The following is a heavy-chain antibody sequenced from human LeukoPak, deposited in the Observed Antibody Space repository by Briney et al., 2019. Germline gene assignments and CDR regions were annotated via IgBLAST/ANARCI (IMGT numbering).Heavy chain of an antibody. CDR3: ARSWGYYYYMDV. CDR2: IYYSGST. Sequence: PSETLSLTCTVSGVSISSHYWSWIRQPPGKGLEWVGYIYYSGSTNYNPSLKSRVTISVDTSKNQFSLKLSSVTAADTAVYYCARSWGYYYYMDVWGKGTTVSVSS. V-gene: IGHV4-59*11. D-gene: IGHD3-16*01. CDR1: GVSISSHY. J-gene: IGHJ6*03.